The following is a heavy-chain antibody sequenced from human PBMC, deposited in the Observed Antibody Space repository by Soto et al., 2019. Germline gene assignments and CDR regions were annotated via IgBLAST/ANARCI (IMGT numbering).Heavy chain of an antibody. J-gene: IGHJ6*02. Sequence: QMQLQESGPGLVKPSETLSLTCTSSGDSIRDSSFYWAWIRQSPGKGLEWIGSIYYKGYTKYNPSLATRVTISIDTSRNQFSLRLTSVTAADTAIYFCARHPDYGGNYYYYGLDVWGPGTTVIVSS. V-gene: IGHV4-39*01. D-gene: IGHD4-17*01. CDR1: GDSIRDSSFY. CDR3: ARHPDYGGNYYYYGLDV. CDR2: IYYKGYT.